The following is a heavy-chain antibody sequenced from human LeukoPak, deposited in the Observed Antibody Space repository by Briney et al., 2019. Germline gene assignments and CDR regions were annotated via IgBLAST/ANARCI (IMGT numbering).Heavy chain of an antibody. J-gene: IGHJ4*02. D-gene: IGHD5-18*01. CDR3: GRDPKLGIRGYTYGYIDY. CDR1: GYTFTSYA. Sequence: ASVKVSCKTSGYTFTSYAISWVRQAPGQGLEWMGWINTNTGNPTYAQGFTGRYAFSLDTSVSPAYLQISGLQADDTAVYYCGRDPKLGIRGYTYGYIDYWGQGTLVTVSS. CDR2: INTNTGNP. V-gene: IGHV7-4-1*02.